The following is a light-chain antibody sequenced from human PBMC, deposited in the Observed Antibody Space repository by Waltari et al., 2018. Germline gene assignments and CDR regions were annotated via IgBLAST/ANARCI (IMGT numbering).Light chain of an antibody. CDR2: AAS. CDR1: QSISNY. V-gene: IGKV1-39*01. J-gene: IGKJ1*01. Sequence: DSQMTQSPSSLSASVGDRVTITCRASQSISNYLSWYQQKPGKAPNLLIYAASSFQSGVPSRFSGSGSGTDFTLTISSLQPEDFATYYCQQSYISLTFGQGTKVEIK. CDR3: QQSYISLT.